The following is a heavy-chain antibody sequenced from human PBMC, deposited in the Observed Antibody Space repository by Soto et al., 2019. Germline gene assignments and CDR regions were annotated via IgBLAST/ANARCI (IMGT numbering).Heavy chain of an antibody. CDR2: ISAYNGDT. CDR1: GYTFRNYG. V-gene: IGHV1-18*01. CDR3: ARDGRQFFPNSEKFDL. Sequence: QVQLLQSGPEVKKPGASVKLSCKASGYTFRNYGINWVRQAPGQGLEWMGWISAYNGDTNYAQNFQGRVTLATDTPTSTAYLEVRSLKSDDTAMYYCARDGRQFFPNSEKFDLWSQGTTVTVSS. D-gene: IGHD2-8*01. J-gene: IGHJ3*01.